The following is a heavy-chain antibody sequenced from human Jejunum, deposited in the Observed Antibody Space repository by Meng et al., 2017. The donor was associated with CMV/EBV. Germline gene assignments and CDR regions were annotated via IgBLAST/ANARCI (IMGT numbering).Heavy chain of an antibody. CDR2: INPNSGAT. CDR3: ARDSIGDSYFDY. CDR1: GYSVTGYY. D-gene: IGHD2-21*02. J-gene: IGHJ4*02. V-gene: IGHV1-2*02. Sequence: KGSGYSVTGYYLHWVRQAPGQGLEWLGWINPNSGATSYAQNFQDRVTMTRDTSISTAYMELNRLRSDDTAVYYCARDSIGDSYFDYWGQGKVVTVSS.